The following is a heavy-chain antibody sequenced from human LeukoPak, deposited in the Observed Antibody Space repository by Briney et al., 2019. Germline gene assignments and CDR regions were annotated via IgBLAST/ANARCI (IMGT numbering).Heavy chain of an antibody. Sequence: PSETLSLTCTDSGGSISSSSYYWGWIRQPPGKGLEWIGSIYYSGSTYYNPSLKSRVTISVDTSKNQFSLKLSSVTAADTAVYYCAREGYSPFFDYWGQGTLVTVSS. J-gene: IGHJ4*02. CDR1: GGSISSSSYY. CDR3: AREGYSPFFDY. D-gene: IGHD5-18*01. V-gene: IGHV4-39*02. CDR2: IYYSGST.